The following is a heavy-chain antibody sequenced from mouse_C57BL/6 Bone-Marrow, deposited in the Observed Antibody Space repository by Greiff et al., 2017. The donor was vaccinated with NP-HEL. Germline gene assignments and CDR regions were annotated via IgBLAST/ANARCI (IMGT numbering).Heavy chain of an antibody. CDR1: GFTFSDYG. V-gene: IGHV5-15*01. CDR3: ARRSNYAFDY. Sequence: EVQGVESGGGLVQPGGSLKLSCAASGFTFSDYGMAWVRQAPRKGPEWVAFISNLAYSIYYADTVTGRFTISRGNAKNTLYLEMSSLRSEDTAMYYCARRSNYAFDYWGQGTTLTVSS. D-gene: IGHD2-5*01. CDR2: ISNLAYSI. J-gene: IGHJ2*01.